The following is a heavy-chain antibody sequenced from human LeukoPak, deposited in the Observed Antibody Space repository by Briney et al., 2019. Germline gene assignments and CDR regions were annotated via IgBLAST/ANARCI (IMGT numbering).Heavy chain of an antibody. J-gene: IGHJ6*03. CDR2: IYTSGST. D-gene: IGHD4-17*01. Sequence: SQTLSLTCTVSGGSISSGSYYWGWIRQPAGKGLEWIGRIYTSGSTNYNPSLKSRVTISVDTSKNQFSLKLSSVTAADTAVYYCARDRGTTVTNYYYYYMDVWGKGTTVTVSS. CDR1: GGSISSGSYY. V-gene: IGHV4-61*02. CDR3: ARDRGTTVTNYYYYYMDV.